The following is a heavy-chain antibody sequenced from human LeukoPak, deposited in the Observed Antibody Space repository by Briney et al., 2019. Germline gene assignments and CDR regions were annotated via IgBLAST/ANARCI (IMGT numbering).Heavy chain of an antibody. D-gene: IGHD2-15*01. CDR3: ARLIPAGYCSGGSCPEPYFYY. J-gene: IGHJ4*02. V-gene: IGHV1-69*13. CDR2: IIPIFGTA. Sequence: ASVKVSCKASGGTFSSYAISWVRQAPGQGLEWMGGIIPIFGTANYAQKFQGRVTITADESTSTAYMELSSLRSEDTAVYYCARLIPAGYCSGGSCPEPYFYYWGQGTLVTVSS. CDR1: GGTFSSYA.